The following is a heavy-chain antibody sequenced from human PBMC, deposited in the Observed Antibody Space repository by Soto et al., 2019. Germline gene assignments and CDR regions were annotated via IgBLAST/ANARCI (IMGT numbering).Heavy chain of an antibody. Sequence: QVQLQQWGAGLLKPSETLSLTCADYGGSFSGYYWSWIRQPPGKGLEWIGEISHSGSTNYNPSLKSRVTISVDTSKNQFSLKLTSVTAADTAVYYCAGGHGYVWGRDDCWGQGTLVTVSS. CDR1: GGSFSGYY. CDR3: AGGHGYVWGRDDC. J-gene: IGHJ4*02. CDR2: ISHSGST. D-gene: IGHD3-16*01. V-gene: IGHV4-34*01.